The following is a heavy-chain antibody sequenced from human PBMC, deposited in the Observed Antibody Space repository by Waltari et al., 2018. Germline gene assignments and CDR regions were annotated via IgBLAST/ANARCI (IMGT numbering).Heavy chain of an antibody. CDR1: GGSFSGYH. J-gene: IGHJ5*02. CDR2: INNGGVT. V-gene: IGHV4-34*02. D-gene: IGHD3-10*01. Sequence: QVQLKQWGAGTLKPSDTLSLTCGVYGGSFSGYHWTWVRQSPGKGLEWIGEINNGGVTNDRPSLKRRVTISVDSSKNQCALFGRSVTAADTAVYYCARGGVPDYYGSGSPYRNWFDPWGQGTLVTVSS. CDR3: ARGGVPDYYGSGSPYRNWFDP.